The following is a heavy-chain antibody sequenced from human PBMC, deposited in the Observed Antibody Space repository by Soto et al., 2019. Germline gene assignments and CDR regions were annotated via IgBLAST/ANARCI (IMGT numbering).Heavy chain of an antibody. CDR3: ARGLDPAKIGY. CDR2: ISHSEGT. V-gene: IGHV4-34*01. D-gene: IGHD5-18*01. CDR1: GGSLRGYY. J-gene: IGHJ4*02. Sequence: SETLSLTCAVYGGSLRGYYWSWIRQPSGKGLEWIGEISHSEGTRYNPSLESRVTISVDTSKNQFSLKLSSVTAADTAVYYCARGLDPAKIGYWGQGALVTVSS.